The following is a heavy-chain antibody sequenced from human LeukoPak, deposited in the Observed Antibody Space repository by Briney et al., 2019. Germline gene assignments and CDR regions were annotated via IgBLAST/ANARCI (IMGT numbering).Heavy chain of an antibody. CDR1: GGSISSYY. CDR3: ARGLKLRYFDWLPSYYYYMDV. J-gene: IGHJ6*03. D-gene: IGHD3-9*01. CDR2: IYTSGST. Sequence: SETLSLTCTVSGGSISSYYWSWIRQPAGKGLEWIGRIYTSGSTNYNPSLKSRVTMSVDTSKNQFSLKLSSVTAADTAVYYCARGLKLRYFDWLPSYYYYMDVWGKGTTVTISS. V-gene: IGHV4-4*07.